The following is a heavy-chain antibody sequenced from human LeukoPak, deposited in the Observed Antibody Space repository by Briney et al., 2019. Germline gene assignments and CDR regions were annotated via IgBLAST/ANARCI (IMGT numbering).Heavy chain of an antibody. CDR3: ARWLQLDDAFDI. Sequence: PSETLSLTCTVSGGSINSYYWSWIRQPPGKGLEWIGYIYYSGSTNYNPSLKSRVTISVDTSKNQFSLKLSSVTAADTAIYYCARWLQLDDAFDIWGQGTMVIVSS. J-gene: IGHJ3*02. CDR2: IYYSGST. CDR1: GGSINSYY. V-gene: IGHV4-59*01. D-gene: IGHD5-24*01.